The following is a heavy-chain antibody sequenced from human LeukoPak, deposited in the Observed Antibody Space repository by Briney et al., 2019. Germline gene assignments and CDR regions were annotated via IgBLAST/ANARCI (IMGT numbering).Heavy chain of an antibody. D-gene: IGHD3-10*01. CDR1: GFSFSSHG. J-gene: IGHJ4*02. CDR3: ARAKPKNMVRGLIMRRESRYYFDS. Sequence: GGTLRLSCAASGFSFSSHGMSWVRQAPGKGLEWVSVIYSGGSTYYADSVKGRFTISRDNSKSTVYIQMNSLRAEDTAVYYCARAKPKNMVRGLIMRRESRYYFDSWGQGTLVTVSS. CDR2: IYSGGST. V-gene: IGHV3-53*01.